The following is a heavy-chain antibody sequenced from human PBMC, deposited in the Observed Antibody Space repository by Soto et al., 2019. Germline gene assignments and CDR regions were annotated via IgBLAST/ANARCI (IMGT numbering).Heavy chain of an antibody. Sequence: SETLSLTCTVSGGSVSSGSYYWSWIRQPPGKGLEWIGYIYYSGSTNYNPSLKSRVTISVDTSKNQFSLKLSSVTAADTAVYYCARDSASIVGARGGMDVWGQGTTVTVSS. CDR1: GGSVSSGSYY. D-gene: IGHD1-26*01. CDR3: ARDSASIVGARGGMDV. V-gene: IGHV4-61*01. J-gene: IGHJ6*02. CDR2: IYYSGST.